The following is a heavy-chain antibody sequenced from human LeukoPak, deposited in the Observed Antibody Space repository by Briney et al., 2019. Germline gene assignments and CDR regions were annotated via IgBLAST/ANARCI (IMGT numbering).Heavy chain of an antibody. CDR2: INPSGGST. J-gene: IGHJ4*02. CDR3: ARTTMVRGVAFDY. D-gene: IGHD3-10*01. V-gene: IGHV1-46*01. CDR1: GYTFTSYY. Sequence: ASVKVSCKASGYTFTSYYMHWVRQAPGQGLEWMGIINPSGGSTTYAQNFQGRVTMTRDTSTSTVYMELSSLRSEDTAVYYCARTTMVRGVAFDYWGQGTLVTVSS.